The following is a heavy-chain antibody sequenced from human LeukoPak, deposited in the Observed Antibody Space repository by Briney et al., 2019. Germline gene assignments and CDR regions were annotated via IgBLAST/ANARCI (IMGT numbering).Heavy chain of an antibody. CDR1: GYTFTDYY. D-gene: IGHD3-9*01. Sequence: ASVKVSCKASGYTFTDYYMHWVRQAPGQGLEWMGWINPNSGGTNYAQKFQGRVTMTRDMSISTAYMELSRLRSDDTAVYYCASSGTDYDILTGYRKPYYFDDWGQGTLVTVSS. CDR2: INPNSGGT. V-gene: IGHV1-2*02. CDR3: ASSGTDYDILTGYRKPYYFDD. J-gene: IGHJ4*02.